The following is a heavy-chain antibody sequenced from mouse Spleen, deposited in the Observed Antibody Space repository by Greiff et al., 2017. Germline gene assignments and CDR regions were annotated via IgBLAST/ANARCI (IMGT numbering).Heavy chain of an antibody. V-gene: IGHV5-9-3*01. CDR3: ARHGADYYGSRDYYFDY. Sequence: EVQVVESGGGLVKLGGSLKLSCAASGFTFSSYAMSWVRQTPEKRLEWVATISSGGGNTYYPDSVKGRFTISRDNAKNTLYLQMSSLKSEDTAMYYCARHGADYYGSRDYYFDYWGQGTTLTVSS. CDR2: ISSGGGNT. CDR1: GFTFSSYA. J-gene: IGHJ2*01. D-gene: IGHD1-1*01.